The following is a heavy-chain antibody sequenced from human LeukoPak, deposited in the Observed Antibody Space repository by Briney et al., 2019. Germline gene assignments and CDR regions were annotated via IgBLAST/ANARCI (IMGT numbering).Heavy chain of an antibody. D-gene: IGHD6-19*01. CDR1: GYTFVTKP. Sequence: ASVKVSCKTSGYTFVTKPISWVRQTPGQGLEWMGWINTNTGNPAFAQGFAGRFVFTLDTSASTAYLQINNLKAEDTAVYYCARWGRSSGWDFDYWGQGTLVTVPS. CDR3: ARWGRSSGWDFDY. CDR2: INTNTGNP. V-gene: IGHV7-4-1*02. J-gene: IGHJ4*02.